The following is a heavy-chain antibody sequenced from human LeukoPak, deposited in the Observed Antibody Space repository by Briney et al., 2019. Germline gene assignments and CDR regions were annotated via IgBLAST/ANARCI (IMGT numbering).Heavy chain of an antibody. Sequence: GGSLRLSCTASGFNFSNYWMHWVRQAPGKGLVWVSRLNTGGNSTIYADSVKGRFIISRDNAKSTLYLQMNCLRADDTGVYYCTREGAYDSGTYGAGDYWGQGTLVTVSS. V-gene: IGHV3-74*01. J-gene: IGHJ4*02. D-gene: IGHD3-10*01. CDR1: GFNFSNYW. CDR3: TREGAYDSGTYGAGDY. CDR2: LNTGGNST.